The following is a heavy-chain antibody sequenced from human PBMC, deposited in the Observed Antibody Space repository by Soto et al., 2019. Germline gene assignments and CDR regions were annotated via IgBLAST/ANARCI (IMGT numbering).Heavy chain of an antibody. CDR1: GGSVSSGSYY. Sequence: SETLSLTCTVSGGSVSSGSYYWSWIRQPPGKGLEWIGYIYYSGSTNYNPSLKSRVTISVDTSKNQFSLKLSSVTAAETAVYYCARDGIVATTIPFHYFDYWGQGTLVTVSS. CDR2: IYYSGST. CDR3: ARDGIVATTIPFHYFDY. V-gene: IGHV4-61*01. J-gene: IGHJ4*02. D-gene: IGHD5-12*01.